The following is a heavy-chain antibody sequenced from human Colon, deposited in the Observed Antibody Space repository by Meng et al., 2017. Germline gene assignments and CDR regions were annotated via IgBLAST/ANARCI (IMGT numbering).Heavy chain of an antibody. Sequence: SETLSLTCTVSGGSISSGSYYWSWIRQPAGKGLEWSGRIYTSGSINYNPSLKSRVTISVDTSKNQFSRNLSSVTAADAAVYYCARGAVNTHNIDYWGQGTLVTVSS. D-gene: IGHD4-17*01. CDR1: GGSISSGSYY. V-gene: IGHV4-61*02. J-gene: IGHJ4*02. CDR3: ARGAVNTHNIDY. CDR2: IYTSGSI.